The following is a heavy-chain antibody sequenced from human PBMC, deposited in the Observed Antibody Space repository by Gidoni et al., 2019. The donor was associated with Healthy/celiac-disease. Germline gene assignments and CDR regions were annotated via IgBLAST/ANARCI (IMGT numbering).Heavy chain of an antibody. Sequence: GYIYYSGSTYYNPSLKSRVTISVDTSKNQFSLKLSSVTAADTAVYYCARGSMAPINYFDYWGQGTLVTVSS. CDR2: IYYSGST. D-gene: IGHD3-3*02. CDR3: ARGSMAPINYFDY. J-gene: IGHJ4*02. V-gene: IGHV4-31*02.